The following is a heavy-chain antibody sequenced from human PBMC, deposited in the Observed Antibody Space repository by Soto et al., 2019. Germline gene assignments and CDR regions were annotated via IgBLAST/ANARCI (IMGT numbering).Heavy chain of an antibody. CDR1: GFTFLPAW. CDR2: IKSKTSGETT. V-gene: IGHV3-15*01. D-gene: IGHD3-10*01. J-gene: IGHJ4*02. Sequence: GALSFYCAASGFTFLPAWLTWVRQAPGKGLEWVARIKSKTSGETTDYAAPVKGRFTISRDDSENTVFLQMNSLRAEDTALYYCASEYGSGFPVYWGQGTLVTVSS. CDR3: ASEYGSGFPVY.